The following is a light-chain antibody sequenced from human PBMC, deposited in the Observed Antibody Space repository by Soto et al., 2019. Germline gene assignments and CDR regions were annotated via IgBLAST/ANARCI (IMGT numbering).Light chain of an antibody. J-gene: IGKJ3*01. CDR2: GAS. Sequence: EIVMTQSPATLSVSPGERATLSCRASQSVSTKLAWYRHKPGQAPRLLIYGASTRATGIPARFSGSGSGTEFTPTINSLQSEDFAVYYCQQYKNWPHFTFGPGPTVDIK. CDR3: QQYKNWPHFT. CDR1: QSVSTK. V-gene: IGKV3-15*01.